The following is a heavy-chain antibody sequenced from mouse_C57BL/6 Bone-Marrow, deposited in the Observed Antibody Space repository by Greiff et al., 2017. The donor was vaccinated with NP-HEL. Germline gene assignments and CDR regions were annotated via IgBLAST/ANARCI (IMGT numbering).Heavy chain of an antibody. CDR2: INPGSGGT. J-gene: IGHJ3*01. D-gene: IGHD2-3*01. Sequence: LQESGAELVRPGTSVKVSCKASGYAFTNYLIEWVKQRPGQGLEWIGVINPGSGGTNYNEKFKGKATLTADKSSSTAYMQLSSLTSEDSAVYFCARRGLLPFAYWGQGTLVTVSA. CDR1: GYAFTNYL. CDR3: ARRGLLPFAY. V-gene: IGHV1-54*01.